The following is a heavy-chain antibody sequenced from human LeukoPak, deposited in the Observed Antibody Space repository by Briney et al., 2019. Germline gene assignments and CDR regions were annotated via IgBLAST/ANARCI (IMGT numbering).Heavy chain of an antibody. CDR3: AKVETGYYYVIGYFQH. Sequence: PGRSLRLSCAASGFTFDDYAMHWVRQAPGKGLEWVSGISWNSGSIGYADSVKGRFTISRDNAKNSLYLQMNSLRAEDTALYYCAKVETGYYYVIGYFQHWGQGTLVTVSS. V-gene: IGHV3-9*01. CDR2: ISWNSGSI. D-gene: IGHD3-22*01. J-gene: IGHJ1*01. CDR1: GFTFDDYA.